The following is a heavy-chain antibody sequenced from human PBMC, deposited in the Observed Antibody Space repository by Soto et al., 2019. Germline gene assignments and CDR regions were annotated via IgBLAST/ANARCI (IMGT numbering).Heavy chain of an antibody. J-gene: IGHJ4*02. CDR1: RFTFSSYG. CDR3: AKEEWDDSSGYSHLDY. CDR2: VSYDGSNK. D-gene: IGHD3-22*01. V-gene: IGHV3-30*18. Sequence: QVQLVESGGGVVQPGRSLRLSCAASRFTFSSYGMHWVRQAPGKGLEWVAVVSYDGSNKYYADSVKGRFTISRDNSKNTLYLQMNSLRAEDTAVYYCAKEEWDDSSGYSHLDYWGQGTLVTVSS.